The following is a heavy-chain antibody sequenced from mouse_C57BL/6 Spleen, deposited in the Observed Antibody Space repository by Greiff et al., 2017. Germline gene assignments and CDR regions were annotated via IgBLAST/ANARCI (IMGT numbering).Heavy chain of an antibody. CDR2: IYPGDGDT. J-gene: IGHJ4*01. V-gene: IGHV1-80*01. D-gene: IGHD1-1*01. CDR1: GYAFSSYW. CDR3: ARGTTVVEAYAMDY. Sequence: VQLQQSGAELVKPGASVKISCKASGYAFSSYWMNWVKQRPGKGLEWIGQIYPGDGDTNYNGKFKGKATLTADKSSSTAYMQLSSLTSEDSAVYFCARGTTVVEAYAMDYWGQGTSVTVSS.